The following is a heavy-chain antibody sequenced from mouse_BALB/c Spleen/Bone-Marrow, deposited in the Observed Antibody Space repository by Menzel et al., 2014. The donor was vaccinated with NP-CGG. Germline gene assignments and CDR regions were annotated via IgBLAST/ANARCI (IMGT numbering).Heavy chain of an antibody. D-gene: IGHD2-3*01. V-gene: IGHV4-1*02. CDR2: INPDSSTI. Sequence: EVQLQESGGGLVQPGGSLKLSCAASGFDFSRYWMSWARQAPGKGLEWIGEINPDSSTINYTPSLKDKFIISRDNAKNTLYLQISKVRSEDTALYYCAREGDGSYWYFDVWGAGTTVTVSS. CDR3: AREGDGSYWYFDV. J-gene: IGHJ1*01. CDR1: GFDFSRYW.